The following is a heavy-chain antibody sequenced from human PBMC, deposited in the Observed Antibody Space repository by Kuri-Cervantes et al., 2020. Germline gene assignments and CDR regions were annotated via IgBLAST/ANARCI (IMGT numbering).Heavy chain of an antibody. Sequence: GGSLRLSCAASGITFSNYCMSWARQAPGQGLEWVAMIKQDGSERYYVDSVKGLFIISRDNAKNTLYLQMKSLRAEDTAVYYCARGGPWVPAATSWFDPWGQGTLVTVSS. CDR1: GITFSNYC. D-gene: IGHD2-2*01. J-gene: IGHJ5*02. V-gene: IGHV3-7*01. CDR2: IKQDGSER. CDR3: ARGGPWVPAATSWFDP.